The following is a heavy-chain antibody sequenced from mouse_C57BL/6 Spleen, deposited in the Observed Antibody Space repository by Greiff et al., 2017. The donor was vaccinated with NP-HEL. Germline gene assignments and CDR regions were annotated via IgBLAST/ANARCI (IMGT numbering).Heavy chain of an antibody. V-gene: IGHV1-55*01. D-gene: IGHD4-1*01. J-gene: IGHJ2*01. CDR2: LYPGRGRT. CDR1: GYTFTSYW. CDR3: ARYWNYFDD. Sequence: QVQLQQPGAELVTPGASVKMSCKASGYTFTSYWLTWVKQRPGQGLEWIGNLYPGRGRTNYNEKLTSKATLTVDTSSSADYMQLSSLTSVESSVYYCARYWNYFDDWGKGTTLTVSS.